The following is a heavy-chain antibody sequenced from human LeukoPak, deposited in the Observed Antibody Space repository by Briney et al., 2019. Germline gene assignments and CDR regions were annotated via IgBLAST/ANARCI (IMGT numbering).Heavy chain of an antibody. CDR1: GGSISSGSYY. J-gene: IGHJ4*02. V-gene: IGHV4-61*02. D-gene: IGHD4-11*01. Sequence: SETLSLTCTVSGGSISSGSYYWSWIRQPAGKGLEWIGRIYTSGSTNYNPSLKSRVTISVDTSKNQFSLKLSSLTAADTAVYYCARGSGLYSNLDYRGQGTLVTVSS. CDR2: IYTSGST. CDR3: ARGSGLYSNLDY.